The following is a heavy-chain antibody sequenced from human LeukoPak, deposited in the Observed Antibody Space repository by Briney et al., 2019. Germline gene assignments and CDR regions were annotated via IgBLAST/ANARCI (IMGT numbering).Heavy chain of an antibody. CDR2: ISGSGGST. CDR3: ARVRDSSGWYPFDYFDY. J-gene: IGHJ4*02. CDR1: GFTFSSYA. Sequence: GGSLRLSCAASGFTFSSYAMSWVRQAPGKGLEWVSAISGSGGSTYYADSVKGRFTISRDNSKNTLYLQMNSLRAEDTAVYYCARVRDSSGWYPFDYFDYWGQGTLVTVSS. V-gene: IGHV3-23*01. D-gene: IGHD6-19*01.